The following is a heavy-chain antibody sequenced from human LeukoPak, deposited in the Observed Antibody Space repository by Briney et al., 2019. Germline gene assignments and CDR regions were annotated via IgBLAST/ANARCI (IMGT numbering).Heavy chain of an antibody. V-gene: IGHV3-30-3*01. CDR2: ISYDGSNK. Sequence: GRSLRLSCAASGFTFSSYAMYWVRQAPGKGLEWVAVISYDGSNKYYADSVKGRFTISRDNSKNTLYLQMNSLRAEDTAVYYCARGDVLRFLEWLPYFDYWGQGTLVTVSS. CDR3: ARGDVLRFLEWLPYFDY. D-gene: IGHD3-3*01. J-gene: IGHJ4*02. CDR1: GFTFSSYA.